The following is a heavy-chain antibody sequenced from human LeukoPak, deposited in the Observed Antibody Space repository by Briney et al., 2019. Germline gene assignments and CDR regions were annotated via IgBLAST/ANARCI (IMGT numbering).Heavy chain of an antibody. CDR2: IYPDDSDT. J-gene: IGHJ4*02. D-gene: IGHD6-19*01. CDR1: GYRFTSYW. CDR3: ARHIAYSSGWSNFDY. V-gene: IGHV5-51*01. Sequence: GESLKISCKGSGYRFTSYWIGWVRQMPGKGLEWMGIIYPDDSDTRYSPSFQGQVTISADKSISTAYLQWSSLKTSDTAMYYCARHIAYSSGWSNFDYWGQGTLVTVSS.